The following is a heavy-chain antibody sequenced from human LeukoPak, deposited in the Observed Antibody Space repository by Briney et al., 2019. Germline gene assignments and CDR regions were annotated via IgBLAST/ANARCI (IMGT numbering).Heavy chain of an antibody. CDR2: INPSGGGT. CDR1: GYTFTSYG. D-gene: IGHD3-10*01. Sequence: ASVKVSCKASGYTFTSYGISWVRQAPGQGLEWMGIINPSGGGTSYAQKFQGRVTMTRDTSTSTVYMELSSLRSEDTAVYYCARVPMVRGVIGYYGMDVWGKGTTVTVSS. V-gene: IGHV1-46*01. J-gene: IGHJ6*04. CDR3: ARVPMVRGVIGYYGMDV.